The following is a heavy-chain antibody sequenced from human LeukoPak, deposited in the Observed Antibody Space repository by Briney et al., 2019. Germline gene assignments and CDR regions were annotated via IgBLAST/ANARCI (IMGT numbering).Heavy chain of an antibody. J-gene: IGHJ6*02. V-gene: IGHV3-21*01. CDR1: GFTFSSYS. CDR2: ISSSSSYI. D-gene: IGHD1-1*01. Sequence: KSGGSLRLSCAASGFTFSSYSMNWVRQAPGKGLEWVSSISSSSSYIYYADSVKARFTISRDNAKNSLYLQMNSLRAEDTAVYYCARDRGTGNYYYYGMDVWGQGTTVTVSS. CDR3: ARDRGTGNYYYYGMDV.